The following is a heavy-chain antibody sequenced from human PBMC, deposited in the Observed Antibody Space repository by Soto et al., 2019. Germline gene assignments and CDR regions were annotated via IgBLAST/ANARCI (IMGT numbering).Heavy chain of an antibody. Sequence: QVQLVESGGGVVQPGRSLRLSCTASGFTFSSYGMHWVRLAPGKGLEWVAVISYDGGDKYYTDSVKGRFTISRDNSKSTLYLQMNSLRTDDTAVYYCAKSHPITVISLKYWGQGTLVTVSS. CDR1: GFTFSSYG. D-gene: IGHD1-20*01. J-gene: IGHJ4*02. V-gene: IGHV3-30*18. CDR2: ISYDGGDK. CDR3: AKSHPITVISLKY.